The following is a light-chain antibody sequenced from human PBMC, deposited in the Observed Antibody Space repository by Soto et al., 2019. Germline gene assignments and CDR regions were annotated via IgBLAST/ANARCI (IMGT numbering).Light chain of an antibody. CDR2: AAS. J-gene: IGKJ1*01. CDR1: QSISTY. Sequence: DIQMTQSPSSVSASVGDRVTISCRASQSISTYLNWYQQKPGKAPKLLIYAASSLQSGVPSRFSGSGSGSEFTLTISSLQPDDFATYYCQQYNTYSWTFGQGTKVDIK. V-gene: IGKV1-39*01. CDR3: QQYNTYSWT.